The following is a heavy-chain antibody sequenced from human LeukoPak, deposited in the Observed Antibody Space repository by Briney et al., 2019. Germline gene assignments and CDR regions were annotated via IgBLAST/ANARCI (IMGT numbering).Heavy chain of an antibody. CDR2: IYYSGST. V-gene: IGHV4-59*01. Sequence: PSETLSLTCTVSGGSISSYYWSWIRQPPGKGLEWIGYIYYSGSTNYNPSLKSRVTISVDTSKNQFSLKLSSVTAADTAVYYCARDGTAGIAAAKDAFDIWGQGTTVTVSS. CDR3: ARDGTAGIAAAKDAFDI. J-gene: IGHJ3*02. D-gene: IGHD6-13*01. CDR1: GGSISSYY.